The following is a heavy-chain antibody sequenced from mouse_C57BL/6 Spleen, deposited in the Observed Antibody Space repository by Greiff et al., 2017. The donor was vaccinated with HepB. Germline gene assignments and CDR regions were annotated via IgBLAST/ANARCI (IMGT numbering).Heavy chain of an antibody. CDR3: ARLYSNSYAMDY. V-gene: IGHV5-6*01. D-gene: IGHD2-5*01. Sequence: EVNLVESGGYLVKPGGSLKLSCAASGFTFSSYGMSWVRQTPDKRLEWVATISSGGSYTYYPDSVKGRFTISRDNAKNTLYLQMSSLKSEDTAMYYCARLYSNSYAMDYWGQGTSVTVSS. CDR2: ISSGGSYT. CDR1: GFTFSSYG. J-gene: IGHJ4*01.